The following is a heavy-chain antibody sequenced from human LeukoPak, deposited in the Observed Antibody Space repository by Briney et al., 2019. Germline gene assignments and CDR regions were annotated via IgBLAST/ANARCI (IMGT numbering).Heavy chain of an antibody. J-gene: IGHJ4*02. CDR2: ISYDGSNK. CDR3: ARDRQGTAMVTLFDY. Sequence: QPGGSLRLSCAASGFSFSSYAMHWVRQAPGKGLEWVADISYDGSNKYYADSVKGRFTISRDNSKNTLYLQMNSLRAEDTAVYYCARDRQGTAMVTLFDYWGPGTLVTVSS. CDR1: GFSFSSYA. D-gene: IGHD5-18*01. V-gene: IGHV3-30-3*01.